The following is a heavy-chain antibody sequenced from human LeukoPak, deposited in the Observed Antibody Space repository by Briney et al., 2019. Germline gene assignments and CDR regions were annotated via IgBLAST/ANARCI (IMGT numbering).Heavy chain of an antibody. Sequence: ASVKVSCKASGYTFTSFDINWVRQATGQGLERMGWMNPNSGNTGYAQKFQGRVTMARDTSINTAYLELSSLRSEDTAMYYCARTCSGTSCADFDYWGQGTLVTVSS. J-gene: IGHJ4*02. CDR3: ARTCSGTSCADFDY. V-gene: IGHV1-8*01. CDR2: MNPNSGNT. D-gene: IGHD2-2*01. CDR1: GYTFTSFD.